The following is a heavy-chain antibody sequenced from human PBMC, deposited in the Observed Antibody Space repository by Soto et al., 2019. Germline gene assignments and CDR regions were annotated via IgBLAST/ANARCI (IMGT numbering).Heavy chain of an antibody. CDR2: INAGNGNT. Sequence: GASVKVSCKASGYTFTSYAMHWVRQAPGQRLEWMGWINAGNGNTKYSQKFQGRVTITRDTSASTAYMELSSLRSEDTAVYYCARDGQGDEVVVAVNYYMDVWGKGTTVIVSS. CDR1: GYTFTSYA. J-gene: IGHJ6*03. D-gene: IGHD2-15*01. CDR3: ARDGQGDEVVVAVNYYMDV. V-gene: IGHV1-3*01.